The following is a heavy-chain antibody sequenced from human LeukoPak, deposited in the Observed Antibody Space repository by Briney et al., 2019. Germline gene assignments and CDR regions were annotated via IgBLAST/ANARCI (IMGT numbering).Heavy chain of an antibody. J-gene: IGHJ4*02. CDR2: ISSSGSTI. CDR1: GFTFSSYE. CDR3: ATSQYYYDSSGCYSFYFDY. Sequence: PGGSLRLSCAASGFTFSSYEMNWVRQAPGKGLEWVSYISSSGSTIYYADSVKGRFTISRDNAKNSLYLQMNSLRAEDTAVYYCATSQYYYDSSGCYSFYFDYWGQGTLVTVSS. D-gene: IGHD3-22*01. V-gene: IGHV3-48*03.